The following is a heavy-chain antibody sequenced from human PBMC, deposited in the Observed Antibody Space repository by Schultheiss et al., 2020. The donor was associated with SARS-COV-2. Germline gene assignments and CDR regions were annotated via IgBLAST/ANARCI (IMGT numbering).Heavy chain of an antibody. CDR2: IWYDGSNK. Sequence: GGSLRLSCAASGFTFSSYEMNWVRQAPGKGLEWVAVIWYDGSNKYYADSVKGRFTISRDNSKNTLYLQMNSLRAEDTAVYYCAKAIGNYYYYGMDVWGQGTTVTVSS. CDR3: AKAIGNYYYYGMDV. CDR1: GFTFSSYE. J-gene: IGHJ6*02. D-gene: IGHD1-26*01. V-gene: IGHV3-33*06.